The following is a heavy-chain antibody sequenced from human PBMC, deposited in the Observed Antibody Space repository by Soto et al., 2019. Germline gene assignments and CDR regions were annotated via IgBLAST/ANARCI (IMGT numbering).Heavy chain of an antibody. Sequence: PGGSLRLSCAASGFTFTTYAMNWVRQAPGKGLEWVSTNSGSGGSTHYADSVKGRFTISRDHSKNTLFLQMNSLTVEDTAVYYCVRGTTNWGIRHDDAFDIWGQGTMVTVSS. CDR3: VRGTTNWGIRHDDAFDI. J-gene: IGHJ3*02. CDR1: GFTFTTYA. V-gene: IGHV3-23*01. D-gene: IGHD7-27*01. CDR2: NSGSGGST.